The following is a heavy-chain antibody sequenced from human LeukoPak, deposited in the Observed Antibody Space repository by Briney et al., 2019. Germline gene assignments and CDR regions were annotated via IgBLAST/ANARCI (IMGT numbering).Heavy chain of an antibody. D-gene: IGHD1-26*01. CDR3: ARDPYSGAYGSDYYYYMDV. CDR2: ITSSGSHI. Sequence: PGGSLRLSCAASGFSLSNYNMNWARLAPGKGLEWVSSITSSGSHIFYADSVKGRFTISRDNADNSLYLQMNSLRAEDTAVYFCARDPYSGAYGSDYYYYMDVWGKGTTVTVSS. V-gene: IGHV3-21*01. CDR1: GFSLSNYN. J-gene: IGHJ6*03.